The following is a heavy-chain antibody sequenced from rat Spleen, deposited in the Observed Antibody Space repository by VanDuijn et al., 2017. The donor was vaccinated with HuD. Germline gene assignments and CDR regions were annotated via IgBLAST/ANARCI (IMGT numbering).Heavy chain of an antibody. J-gene: IGHJ3*01. CDR3: TRRPYYDGAYYPFAY. D-gene: IGHD1-12*02. Sequence: EVQLVESGGGLVQPGRSLKLSCAASGFTFSDYYMAWVRQAPTKGLEWVAYISTAGGNTYYRDSVRGRFTISRDNAKSALYLQMDSLRSEDTATYYCTRRPYYDGAYYPFAYWGQGTLVTVSS. V-gene: IGHV5-25*01. CDR1: GFTFSDYY. CDR2: ISTAGGNT.